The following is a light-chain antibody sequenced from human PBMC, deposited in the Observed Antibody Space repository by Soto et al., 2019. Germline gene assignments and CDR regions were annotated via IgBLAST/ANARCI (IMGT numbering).Light chain of an antibody. Sequence: QSALTQPASVSGSPGQSITISCTGTSSDVGGYNYVSWYQQHPGKDPKLIIYEVSNRPSGVSNRFSGSKSGNTASLTISGLEAEDEADDYCNSYTSTSTGVFGTGTKGTVL. CDR1: SSDVGGYNY. CDR3: NSYTSTSTGV. CDR2: EVS. J-gene: IGLJ1*01. V-gene: IGLV2-14*01.